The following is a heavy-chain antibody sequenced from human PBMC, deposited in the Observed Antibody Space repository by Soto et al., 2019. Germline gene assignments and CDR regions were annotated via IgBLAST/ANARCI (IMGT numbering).Heavy chain of an antibody. CDR2: IFYSGST. Sequence: QVQLQESGPGLVKPSQTLSLTCTGSGGSISSTGYFWTWIRQHPGKGLEWIGYIFYSGSTFHNPSLKSRVTISVDTSKNQFSLELSSVTAADTAVYYWAREAGSGDYFDYWGQGTLVTVSS. CDR1: GGSISSTGYF. V-gene: IGHV4-31*03. CDR3: AREAGSGDYFDY. D-gene: IGHD1-26*01. J-gene: IGHJ4*02.